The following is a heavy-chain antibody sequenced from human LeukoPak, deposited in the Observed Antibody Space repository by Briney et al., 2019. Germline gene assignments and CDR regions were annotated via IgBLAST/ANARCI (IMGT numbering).Heavy chain of an antibody. CDR3: ARSGFRDYYFAMDV. V-gene: IGHV4-61*08. CDR1: GGSISSGGYY. J-gene: IGHJ6*02. Sequence: PSQTLSLTCTVSGGSISSGGYYWSWIRQHPGKGLEWIGFIFYGGSTNYNPSLKSRVTISEDTSKNQFSLKLSSVTAADTAVYYCARSGFRDYYFAMDVWGQGTTVTVSS. D-gene: IGHD3-22*01. CDR2: IFYGGST.